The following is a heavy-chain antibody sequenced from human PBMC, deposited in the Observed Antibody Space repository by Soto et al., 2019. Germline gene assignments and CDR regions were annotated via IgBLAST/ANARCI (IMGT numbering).Heavy chain of an antibody. D-gene: IGHD2-21*02. V-gene: IGHV4-39*01. Sequence: SETLSLTCSVSGGSISSSSYSWGWIRQPPGKGLEWIGTMYYSGSTHYNPSLEGRVAISADTPNNQLSLRLSSVTAADTAVYYCARHLPYCGGDCYSLDYWGQGTLVTVSS. J-gene: IGHJ4*02. CDR2: MYYSGST. CDR1: GGSISSSSYS. CDR3: ARHLPYCGGDCYSLDY.